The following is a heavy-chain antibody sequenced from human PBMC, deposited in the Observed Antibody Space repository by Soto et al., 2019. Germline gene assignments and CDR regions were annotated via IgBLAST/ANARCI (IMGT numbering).Heavy chain of an antibody. Sequence: SETLSLTCTVSGGSISSYYWSWIRQPPGKGLERIGYIYYSGSTNYNPSLKSRVTISVDTSKNQFSLKLGSVTAADTAVYYCARHLRGITGMYYFDYWGQGTLVTVSS. D-gene: IGHD1-20*01. CDR1: GGSISSYY. CDR2: IYYSGST. V-gene: IGHV4-59*08. J-gene: IGHJ4*02. CDR3: ARHLRGITGMYYFDY.